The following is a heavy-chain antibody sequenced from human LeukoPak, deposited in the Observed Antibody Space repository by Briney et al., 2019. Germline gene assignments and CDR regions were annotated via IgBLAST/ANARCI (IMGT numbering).Heavy chain of an antibody. Sequence: GASVKVSCKASGGTFSSYAISWVRQAPGQGLEWMGGIIPIFGAANYAQKIQGRVTITTDESTSTAYMELSSLRSEDTAVYYCARDYYDSSGYYYVWFDPWGQGTLVTVSS. CDR1: GGTFSSYA. CDR3: ARDYYDSSGYYYVWFDP. D-gene: IGHD3-22*01. V-gene: IGHV1-69*05. CDR2: IIPIFGAA. J-gene: IGHJ5*02.